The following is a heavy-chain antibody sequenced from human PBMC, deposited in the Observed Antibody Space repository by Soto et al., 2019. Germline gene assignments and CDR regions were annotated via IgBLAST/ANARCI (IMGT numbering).Heavy chain of an antibody. V-gene: IGHV4-4*07. CDR1: GGSISSYY. D-gene: IGHD3-10*01. Sequence: SETLSLTCTVSGGSISSYYWSWIQQPAGKGLEWIGRIYTSGSTNYNPSLKSRVTMSVDTSKNQFSLKLSSVTAADTAVYYCARGYYYGSGSYYLDYYYYGMDVWGQGTTVTVSS. CDR2: IYTSGST. J-gene: IGHJ6*02. CDR3: ARGYYYGSGSYYLDYYYYGMDV.